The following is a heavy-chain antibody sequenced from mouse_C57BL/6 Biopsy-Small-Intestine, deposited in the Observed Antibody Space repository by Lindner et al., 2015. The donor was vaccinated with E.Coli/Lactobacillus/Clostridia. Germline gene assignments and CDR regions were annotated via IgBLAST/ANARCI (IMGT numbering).Heavy chain of an antibody. V-gene: IGHV1S130*01. Sequence: SVKVSCKASGDTFTDSGYYMHWVRQAPGQGLEWMGGLNPKSGNPLYTQKFQGRVTMTRDTSISIVYMDMSRLTSDDTAVYYCVREKYGSVKNFDYWGQGTLVTVSS. CDR3: VREKYGSVKNFDY. CDR2: LNPKSGNP. D-gene: IGHD2-10*02. CDR1: GDTFTDSG. J-gene: IGHJ4*01.